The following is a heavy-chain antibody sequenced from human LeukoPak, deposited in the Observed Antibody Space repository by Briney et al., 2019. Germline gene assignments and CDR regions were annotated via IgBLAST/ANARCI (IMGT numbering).Heavy chain of an antibody. CDR1: GFTFDDYA. CDR2: ISWNSGSI. V-gene: IGHV3-9*01. Sequence: PGGSLRLSCAASGFTFDDYAMHWVRQAPGKGLEWVSGISWNSGSIGYADSVKGRFTISRDNAKNSLYLQMNSLRAEDTALYYCAKDMGQGYFDLWGRGTLVTVSS. J-gene: IGHJ2*01. CDR3: AKDMGQGYFDL.